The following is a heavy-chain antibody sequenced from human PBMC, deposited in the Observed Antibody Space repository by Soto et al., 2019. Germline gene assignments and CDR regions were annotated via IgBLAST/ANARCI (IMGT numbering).Heavy chain of an antibody. CDR2: IYYSGST. CDR1: GGYISSSSYY. Sequence: SETLSLTCTVSGGYISSSSYYWGWIRQPPGKGLEWIGSIYYSGSTYYNPSLKSRVTISVDTSKNQFSLKLSSVTAADTAVYYCARTSTGTTFSQSVDVWGKGTTVTVSS. CDR3: ARTSTGTTFSQSVDV. J-gene: IGHJ6*04. V-gene: IGHV4-39*01. D-gene: IGHD1-7*01.